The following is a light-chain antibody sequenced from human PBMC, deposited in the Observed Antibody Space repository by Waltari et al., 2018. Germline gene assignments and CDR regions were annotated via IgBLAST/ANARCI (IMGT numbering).Light chain of an antibody. CDR2: GNK. CDR1: KSHLGAGYH. CDR3: QSYDSALRGSV. V-gene: IGLV1-40*01. Sequence: QSVLTQPPSMSGAPDQTVPIPCSGPKSHLGAGYHVPWYRVPPGTSPQLLIFGNKNRPSGVSDRFSASKSGASASLVISGLHVGDEGDYYCQSYDSALRGSVFGGGTKLSVL. J-gene: IGLJ2*01.